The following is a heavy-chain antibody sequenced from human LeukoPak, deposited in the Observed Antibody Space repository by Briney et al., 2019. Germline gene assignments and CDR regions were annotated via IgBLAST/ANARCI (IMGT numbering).Heavy chain of an antibody. V-gene: IGHV1-2*02. Sequence: GASVKVSCKASGYTFTSYDINWLRQAPGQGLEWMGWTNPNSGGTNYAQKFQGRVTMTRDTSISTAYMELGRLRSDDTAVYYCARGTALTGTTKYYYYMDVWGKGTTVTVSS. CDR2: TNPNSGGT. D-gene: IGHD1-7*01. CDR1: GYTFTSYD. CDR3: ARGTALTGTTKYYYYMDV. J-gene: IGHJ6*03.